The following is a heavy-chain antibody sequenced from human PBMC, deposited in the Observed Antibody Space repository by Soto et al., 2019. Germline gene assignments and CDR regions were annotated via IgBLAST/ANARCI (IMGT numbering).Heavy chain of an antibody. J-gene: IGHJ5*02. CDR3: SRRPHRISGRYDT. V-gene: IGHV4-39*02. D-gene: IGHD6-19*01. CDR1: GGSVTISPYY. Sequence: SETLSLTCTASGGSVTISPYYLFLIRQSPRRWLEWIGSTASGGRRWSLYYRPALAGRLSISVDTSENRFALKLTSVTAADSGVYSCSRRPHRISGRYDTWGQAIPVTVSS. CDR2: TASGGRRWSL.